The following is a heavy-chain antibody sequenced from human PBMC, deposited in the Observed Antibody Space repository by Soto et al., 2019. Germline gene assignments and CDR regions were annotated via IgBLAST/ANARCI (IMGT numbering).Heavy chain of an antibody. Sequence: QITLKESGPTLVKPTQTLTLTCTFSGFSLSTYGVGVGWIRQPPGKALEWLALIYWDDDERYSPSLKSRLTITKDTSKTHVVLTMTNMDPVDTATYYCAHRHGSSHFDYWGQGTLVTVSS. J-gene: IGHJ4*02. CDR1: GFSLSTYGVG. CDR3: AHRHGSSHFDY. D-gene: IGHD6-13*01. V-gene: IGHV2-5*02. CDR2: IYWDDDE.